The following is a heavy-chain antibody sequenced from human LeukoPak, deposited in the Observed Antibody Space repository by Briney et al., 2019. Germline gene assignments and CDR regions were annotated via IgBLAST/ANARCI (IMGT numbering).Heavy chain of an antibody. CDR2: MSSTGSST. CDR1: RVSFSTYY. CDR3: ARGRVGSSSSAFDI. D-gene: IGHD6-6*01. V-gene: IGHV3-21*01. Sequence: GGSLRLSCAASRVSFSTYYMNWVCQAPREGLERVSSMSSTGSSTYYADLVKGRFTIFRDSARNSLYLQMKNLSAEDTAVYYCARGRVGSSSSAFDIWGQGTMVTVSS. J-gene: IGHJ3*02.